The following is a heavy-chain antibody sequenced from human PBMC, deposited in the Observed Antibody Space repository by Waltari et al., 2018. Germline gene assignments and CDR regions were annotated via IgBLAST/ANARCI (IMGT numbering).Heavy chain of an antibody. CDR2: INHGVKT. Sequence: VRLDQWGTELVEPWETLSLTCAVYEGSFSAFFWSWVRQAPGKGLEWIGEINHGVKTDYNPSLKNRLFMSVDPSKNQFSLMLSSVTAADTAVYYCVRSHCIGDSCFRYFDSWGQGTLVTVSS. CDR1: EGSFSAFF. CDR3: VRSHCIGDSCFRYFDS. V-gene: IGHV4-34*01. J-gene: IGHJ4*02. D-gene: IGHD2-15*01.